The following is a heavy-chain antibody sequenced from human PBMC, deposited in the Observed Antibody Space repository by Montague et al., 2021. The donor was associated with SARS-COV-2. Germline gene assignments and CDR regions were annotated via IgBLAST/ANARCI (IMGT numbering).Heavy chain of an antibody. Sequence: SETLSLTCAVYGGSFSGYYWSWIRQPPGKGLEWIGEISHSGSTNYNPSLKSRVTISIDTSKNQFSLKLSSVTAADTAVYYCARFAYRLLFISPYYGMHVGGKGPGSPSP. J-gene: IGHJ6*01. CDR3: ARFAYRLLFISPYYGMHV. V-gene: IGHV4-34*01. CDR1: GGSFSGYY. CDR2: ISHSGST. D-gene: IGHD2-2*01.